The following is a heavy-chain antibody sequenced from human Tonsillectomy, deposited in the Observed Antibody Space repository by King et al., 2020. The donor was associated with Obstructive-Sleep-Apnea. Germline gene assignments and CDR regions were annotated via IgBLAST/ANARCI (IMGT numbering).Heavy chain of an antibody. CDR1: GFPLRNYW. Sequence: VQLVESGGGLVQPGGSLRLSCAASGFPLRNYWMSWVRQAPGKGLEWVANIKEDGSGKYYVDSVKGRFTISRDNAKNSLFLQMNSLRAEDTAVYYCAREGISDCGDDCPFDYWGQGSQVTVSS. CDR2: IKEDGSGK. J-gene: IGHJ4*02. CDR3: AREGISDCGDDCPFDY. D-gene: IGHD2-21*02. V-gene: IGHV3-7*01.